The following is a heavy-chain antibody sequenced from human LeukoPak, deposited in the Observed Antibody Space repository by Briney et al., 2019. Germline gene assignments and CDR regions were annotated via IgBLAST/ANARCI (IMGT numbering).Heavy chain of an antibody. CDR1: GGSFSGYY. V-gene: IGHV4-34*01. J-gene: IGHJ4*02. D-gene: IGHD6-19*01. CDR3: ARARESRNSGWSLALYYFDN. Sequence: SETLSLTCAVYGGSFSGYYWSWIRQSPGEGLEWIGEINHSGSTNYNPSLKSRVTISLDTPKNQFSLRLTSVTAADTALYFCARARESRNSGWSLALYYFDNWGQGTLVTVSS. CDR2: INHSGST.